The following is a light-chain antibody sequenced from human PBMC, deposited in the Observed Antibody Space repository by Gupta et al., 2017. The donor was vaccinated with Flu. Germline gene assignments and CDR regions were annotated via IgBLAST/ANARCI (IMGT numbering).Light chain of an antibody. Sequence: SPGQTASITCSGDKLGNNFVSWYQHKPAQSPFRVSYQDSNRPSRTPYRFSGANSANTATLTISETQAMEEADFYSPKWNGSTGVCGGGTNLT. V-gene: IGLV3-1*01. CDR2: QDS. CDR1: KLGNNF. J-gene: IGLJ3*02. CDR3: PKWNGSTGV.